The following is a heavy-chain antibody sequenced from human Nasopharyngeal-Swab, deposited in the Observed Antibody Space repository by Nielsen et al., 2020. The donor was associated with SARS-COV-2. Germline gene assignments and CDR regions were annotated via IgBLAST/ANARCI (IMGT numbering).Heavy chain of an antibody. D-gene: IGHD6-6*01. CDR3: AGGMRESSSSPYYYYYGMDV. Sequence: GGSLRLSCAASGITFSNHAWTWVRQAPGKGLEWVSAISISGDKTYYAGSVRGRFTISRDNSKNTLYLEMNSLSAGDTATYYCAGGMRESSSSPYYYYYGMDVWGQGTTVTVSS. CDR1: GITFSNHA. V-gene: IGHV3-23*01. J-gene: IGHJ6*02. CDR2: ISISGDKT.